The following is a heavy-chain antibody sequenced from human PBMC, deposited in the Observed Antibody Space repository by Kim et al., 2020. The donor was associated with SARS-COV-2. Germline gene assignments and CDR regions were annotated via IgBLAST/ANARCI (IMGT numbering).Heavy chain of an antibody. J-gene: IGHJ4*02. V-gene: IGHV1-24*01. Sequence: IYAEKLQGRVTMTEDTSTDTAYMELSSLRSEDTAVYYCATDIGIAVAGNYWGQGTLVTVSS. D-gene: IGHD6-19*01. CDR3: ATDIGIAVAGNY.